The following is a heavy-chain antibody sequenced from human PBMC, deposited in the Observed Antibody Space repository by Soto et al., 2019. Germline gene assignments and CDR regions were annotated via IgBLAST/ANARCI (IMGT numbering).Heavy chain of an antibody. CDR2: INPNSGGT. CDR3: ARAGGDCSGGSCTKTLSHHSFDY. Sequence: ASVKVSCKASGYTFTGYYMHWVRQAPGQGLEWMGWINPNSGGTNYAQKFQGWVTMTRDTSISTAYMELSRLRSDDTAVYYCARAGGDCSGGSCTKTLSHHSFDYWGQGTLVTVSS. CDR1: GYTFTGYY. D-gene: IGHD2-15*01. J-gene: IGHJ4*02. V-gene: IGHV1-2*04.